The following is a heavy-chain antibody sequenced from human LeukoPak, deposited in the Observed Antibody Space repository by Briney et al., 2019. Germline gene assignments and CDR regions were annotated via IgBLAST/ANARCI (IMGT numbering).Heavy chain of an antibody. CDR2: IYYSGST. CDR3: ARHGPPVWLQFDY. CDR1: GGSIRTYY. D-gene: IGHD5-24*01. Sequence: SETLSLTCTVSGGSIRTYYWSWIRQPPGKGLEWIGYIYYSGSTNYNPSLKSRVAISIDTSKNQFSLKLSSVTAADTAVYYCARHGPPVWLQFDYWGQGNLVTVSS. V-gene: IGHV4-59*08. J-gene: IGHJ4*02.